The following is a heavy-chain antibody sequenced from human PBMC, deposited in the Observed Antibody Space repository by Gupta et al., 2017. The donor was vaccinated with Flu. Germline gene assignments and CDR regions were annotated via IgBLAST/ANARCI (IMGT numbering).Heavy chain of an antibody. CDR1: GFPFSRYG. V-gene: IGHV3-30*18. CDR2: ISYDGSTE. D-gene: IGHD2-15*01. Sequence: QVHLVQSGGGALQPGRSLRLSCAASGFPFSRYGMHWVRQATGKGLEWVAVISYDGSTEYYADSVKGRFTISRDNSKNTVALQMNSLTVDDTAVYFCAKGSLGIVGGAFDFWGQGAPVTVSS. CDR3: AKGSLGIVGGAFDF. J-gene: IGHJ4*02.